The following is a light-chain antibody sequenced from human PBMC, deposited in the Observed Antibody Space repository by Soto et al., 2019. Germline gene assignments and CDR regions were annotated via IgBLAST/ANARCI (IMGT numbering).Light chain of an antibody. Sequence: EIVLTQSPATLSLSPGERATLSCRASQTVSSYLLWYQQKPGQAPRLLIYDASNRASGTPARFSGSGSGTDFTLTISSLEPEDFAVYYCQQRSNWPITFGQGTRLASK. CDR3: QQRSNWPIT. V-gene: IGKV3-11*01. CDR2: DAS. CDR1: QTVSSY. J-gene: IGKJ5*01.